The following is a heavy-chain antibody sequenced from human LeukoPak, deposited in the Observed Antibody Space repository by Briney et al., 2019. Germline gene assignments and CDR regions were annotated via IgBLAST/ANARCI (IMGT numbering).Heavy chain of an antibody. J-gene: IGHJ4*02. CDR2: IYTSGSP. V-gene: IGHV4-4*07. CDR3: ASCSGGSCPLGFDY. Sequence: PSETLSLTCTVSGRSLSSYYWSWIRQPAEKGLEWIGRIYTSGSPNYNPSLKSRVTISVNTSKNQFSLKLSSVAAADTALYYCASCSGGSCPLGFDYWGQGTLVTVSS. D-gene: IGHD2-15*01. CDR1: GRSLSSYY.